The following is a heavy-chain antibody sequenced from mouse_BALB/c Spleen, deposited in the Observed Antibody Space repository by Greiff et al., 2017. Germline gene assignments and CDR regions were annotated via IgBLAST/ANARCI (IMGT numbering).Heavy chain of an antibody. CDR1: GYTFTSYW. CDR2: IYPGSGST. J-gene: IGHJ4*01. D-gene: IGHD2-14*01. CDR3: TRGGYDGVYAMDY. V-gene: IGHV1S22*01. Sequence: LQQPGSELVRPGASVKLSCKASGYTFTSYWMHWVKQRPGQGLEWIGNIYPGSGSTNYDEKFKSKATLTVDTSSSTAYMQLSSLTSEDSAVYYGTRGGYDGVYAMDYWGQGTSVTVSS.